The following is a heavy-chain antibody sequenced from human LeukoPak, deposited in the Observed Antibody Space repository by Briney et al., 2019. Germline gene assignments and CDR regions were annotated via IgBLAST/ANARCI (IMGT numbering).Heavy chain of an antibody. D-gene: IGHD3-10*01. CDR3: ARGRVVLWFGEFPKTYYFDY. Sequence: SETLSLTCSVSGASISTSAYYWGWIRQPPGKGLEWIGSIYYSGSTYYNASLNSRVTISIDTSKNQFSLKLSSVTAADTAVYYCARGRVVLWFGEFPKTYYFDYWGQGTLVTVSS. V-gene: IGHV4-39*01. CDR2: IYYSGST. CDR1: GASISTSAYY. J-gene: IGHJ4*02.